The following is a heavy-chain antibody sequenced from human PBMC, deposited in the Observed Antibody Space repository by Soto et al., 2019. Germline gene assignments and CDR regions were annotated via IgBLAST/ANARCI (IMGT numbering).Heavy chain of an antibody. CDR3: VRGSSYVSGTYYNVGWFAP. J-gene: IGHJ5*02. Sequence: QVQLVESGGGVVQPGRSLRLSCVTSGFSFNTFRMHWVRQAPGKALEWVAVIWIDESKKYYADSVKGRFTISKDNSKNTLYLQMNSLRAEDTAMYYCVRGSSYVSGTYYNVGWFAPWGQGTLVTVAS. CDR2: IWIDESKK. CDR1: GFSFNTFR. D-gene: IGHD3-10*01. V-gene: IGHV3-33*01.